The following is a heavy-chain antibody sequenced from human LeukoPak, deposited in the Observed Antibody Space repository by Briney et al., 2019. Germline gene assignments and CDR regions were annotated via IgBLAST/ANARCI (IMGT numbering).Heavy chain of an antibody. Sequence: SETLSLTCAVYGGSFSGYYWSWIRQPPRKGLEWIGEINHSGSTNYNPSLKSRVTISVDTSKNQFSLKLSSVTAADTAVYYCARGRYYGSGTTLPDYWGQGTLVTVSS. CDR3: ARGRYYGSGTTLPDY. CDR1: GGSFSGYY. D-gene: IGHD3-10*01. V-gene: IGHV4-34*01. CDR2: INHSGST. J-gene: IGHJ4*02.